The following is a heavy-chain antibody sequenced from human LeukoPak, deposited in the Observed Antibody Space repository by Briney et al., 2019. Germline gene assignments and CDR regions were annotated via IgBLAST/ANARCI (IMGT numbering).Heavy chain of an antibody. J-gene: IGHJ3*02. CDR3: ARGDSRGFDI. D-gene: IGHD6-13*01. Sequence: PSETLSLTCAVYGGSFNAYYWTWIRQTPGKGLEWIGEINHSGSTNYNPSLKSRVTISVDTSKNQFSLKLSSVTAADTAVYYCARGDSRGFDIWGQGTMVTVSS. CDR1: GGSFNAYY. CDR2: INHSGST. V-gene: IGHV4-34*01.